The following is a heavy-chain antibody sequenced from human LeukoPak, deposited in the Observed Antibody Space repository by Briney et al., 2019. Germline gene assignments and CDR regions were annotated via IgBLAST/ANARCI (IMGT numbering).Heavy chain of an antibody. CDR2: ISAYNGNT. CDR3: ARVDTMVRGVILYYYGMDV. V-gene: IGHV1-18*01. CDR1: GYTFTSYG. J-gene: IGHJ6*02. D-gene: IGHD3-10*01. Sequence: ASVKVSCKASGYTFTSYGISWVRQAPGQGLERMGWISAYNGNTNYAQKLQGRVTMTTDTSTSTAYMELRSLRSDDTAVYYCARVDTMVRGVILYYYGMDVWGQGTTVTVSS.